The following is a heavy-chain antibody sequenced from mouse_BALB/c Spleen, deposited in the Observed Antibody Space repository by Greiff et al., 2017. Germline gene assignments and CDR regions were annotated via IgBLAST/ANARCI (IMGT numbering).Heavy chain of an antibody. CDR1: GYTFTDYN. CDR3: ARKWLLRHYAMDY. J-gene: IGHJ4*01. CDR2: IYPYNGGT. Sequence: EVKLMESGPELVKPGASVKISCKASGYTFTDYNMHWVKQSHGKSLEWIGYIYPYNGGTGYNQKFKSKATLTVDNSSSTAYMELRSLTSEDSAVYYCARKWLLRHYAMDYWGQGTSVTVSS. V-gene: IGHV1S29*02. D-gene: IGHD2-3*01.